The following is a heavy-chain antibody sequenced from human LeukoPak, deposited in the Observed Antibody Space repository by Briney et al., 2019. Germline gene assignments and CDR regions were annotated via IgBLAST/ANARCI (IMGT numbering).Heavy chain of an antibody. CDR1: GYTFTSYY. CDR3: ARESAAAGPAPDAFDI. V-gene: IGHV1-46*01. D-gene: IGHD6-13*01. Sequence: ASVKVSCKASGYTFTSYYMHWVRQAPGQGLEWMGIINPSGGSTSYAQKFQGRDTMTRDTSTSTVYMELSSLRSEDTAVYYCARESAAAGPAPDAFDIWGQGTMVTVSS. J-gene: IGHJ3*02. CDR2: INPSGGST.